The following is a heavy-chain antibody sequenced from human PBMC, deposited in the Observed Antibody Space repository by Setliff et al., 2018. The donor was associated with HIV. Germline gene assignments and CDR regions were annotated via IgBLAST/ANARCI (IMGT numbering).Heavy chain of an antibody. J-gene: IGHJ3*02. D-gene: IGHD2-21*02. V-gene: IGHV1-69*10. CDR3: ARGGGYCGGDCYPTQDAFDI. Sequence: SVKVSCKASGGTFSSYAISWVRQAPGQGLEWMGGIIPILDIANYAQTFQVRVTINAYKSTSTAYMELSSLRSEDTAGYYCARGGGYCGGDCYPTQDAFDIWGQGTMVTVSS. CDR2: IIPILDIA. CDR1: GGTFSSYA.